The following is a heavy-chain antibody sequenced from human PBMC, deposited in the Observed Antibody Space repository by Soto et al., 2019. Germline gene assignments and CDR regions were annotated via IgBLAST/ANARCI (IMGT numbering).Heavy chain of an antibody. D-gene: IGHD3-3*01. Sequence: GGSLRLSCAASGYTFSDYYMSWIRQAPGNGLEWISYIDTSGTKIYYADSVKGRFTITRDNAKNSLYLEMNSLRDEDTAVYYCASHYDMWSGYLSPVDYWGQGTLVTVSS. CDR2: IDTSGTKI. CDR3: ASHYDMWSGYLSPVDY. CDR1: GYTFSDYY. V-gene: IGHV3-11*01. J-gene: IGHJ4*02.